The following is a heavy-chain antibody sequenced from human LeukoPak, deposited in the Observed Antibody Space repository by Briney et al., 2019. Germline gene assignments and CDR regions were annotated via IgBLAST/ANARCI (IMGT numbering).Heavy chain of an antibody. V-gene: IGHV4-59*01. CDR2: IYYSGST. CDR1: GGSISSYY. J-gene: IGHJ4*02. D-gene: IGHD4-23*01. Sequence: PSETLSLTCTVSGGSISSYYWSWIRQPPGKGLEWIGYIYYSGSTNYNPSLKSRVTISVDTSKNQFSLKLSSVTAADTAVYYCASGRNYGGLLTLRYWGQGTLVTVSS. CDR3: ASGRNYGGLLTLRY.